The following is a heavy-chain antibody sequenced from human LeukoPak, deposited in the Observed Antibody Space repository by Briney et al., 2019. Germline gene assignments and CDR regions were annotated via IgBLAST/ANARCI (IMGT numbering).Heavy chain of an antibody. V-gene: IGHV4-59*01. CDR1: GGSISSYY. J-gene: IGHJ3*02. D-gene: IGHD3-16*02. CDR3: ARANSYDYVWGSYRHAFDI. CDR2: IYYSGST. Sequence: SETLSLTCTVSGGSISSYYWSWIRQPPGKGLEWIGYIYYSGSTNYNPSLKSRVTISVDTSKNQFPLKLSSVTAADTAVYYCARANSYDYVWGSYRHAFDIWGQGTMVTVSS.